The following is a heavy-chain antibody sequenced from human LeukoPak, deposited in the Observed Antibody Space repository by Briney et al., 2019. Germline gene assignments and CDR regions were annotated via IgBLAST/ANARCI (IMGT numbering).Heavy chain of an antibody. CDR3: TREYCSGGSCYSRANNWFDP. CDR1: GGSISSYY. D-gene: IGHD2-15*01. Sequence: SETLSLTCTVSGGSISSYYWSWIRQPPGKGLEWIGCIHDSGSTNYNPSLKSRVAISLDTSKNQFSQILTSLTTADTAVYYCTREYCSGGSCYSRANNWFDPWGQGTLVTVSS. V-gene: IGHV4-59*01. J-gene: IGHJ5*02. CDR2: IHDSGST.